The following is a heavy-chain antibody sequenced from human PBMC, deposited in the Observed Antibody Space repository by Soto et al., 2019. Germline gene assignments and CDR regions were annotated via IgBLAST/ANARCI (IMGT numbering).Heavy chain of an antibody. CDR2: ISGGGYTT. CDR3: AKGRGGSGSLTPRVDF. D-gene: IGHD3-10*01. CDR1: GFTFNNYA. Sequence: EVQLLESGGGLVQPGGSLRLSCAASGFTFNNYAMSWVRQAPGKGLEWVSAISGGGYTTSYADSVKGRFTVSRDGSKNTLYVQMKSLRAEDTAVYYCAKGRGGSGSLTPRVDFWGQGTLVTVSS. V-gene: IGHV3-23*01. J-gene: IGHJ4*02.